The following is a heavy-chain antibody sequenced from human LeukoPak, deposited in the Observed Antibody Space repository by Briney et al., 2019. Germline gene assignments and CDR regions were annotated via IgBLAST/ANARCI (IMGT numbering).Heavy chain of an antibody. J-gene: IGHJ4*02. CDR3: AREGPRGNSQFDY. CDR1: GFTFSSYG. V-gene: IGHV3-33*01. D-gene: IGHD2/OR15-2a*01. Sequence: GGSLRLSCAASGFTFSSYGMHWVRQAPGKGLEWVALIWYDGSNKYYTDSVKGRLTISRDNSKNTLYLQMNSLRAEDTAIYYCAREGPRGNSQFDYWGQGTLVTVSS. CDR2: IWYDGSNK.